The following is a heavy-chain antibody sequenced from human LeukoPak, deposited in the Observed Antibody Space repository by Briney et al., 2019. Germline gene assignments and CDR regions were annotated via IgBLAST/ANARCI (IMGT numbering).Heavy chain of an antibody. D-gene: IGHD6-19*01. J-gene: IGHJ4*02. V-gene: IGHV3-30*04. Sequence: PGRSLSLSCAPSGFTFSSYAMHWVRQAPGKGLEWVAVISYDGSNKYYADSVKGRFTISRDNSKNTLYLQMNSVRAEDTAVYYCARDAVAGPFDYWGQGTLVTVAS. CDR3: ARDAVAGPFDY. CDR1: GFTFSSYA. CDR2: ISYDGSNK.